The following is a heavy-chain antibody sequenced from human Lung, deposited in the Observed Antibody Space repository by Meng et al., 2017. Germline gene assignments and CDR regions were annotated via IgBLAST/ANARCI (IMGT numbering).Heavy chain of an antibody. CDR3: GRDQGRELINH. D-gene: IGHD1-7*01. CDR1: GDSITSDIW. CDR2: VYHRGDT. V-gene: IGHV4-4*02. Sequence: QVQLQESGPGLVKPSGTLSLTCTVSGDSITSDIWWSWVRQPPGKGLEWIGEVYHRGDTNYNPSLKSRVVISVDKSKNQFSLNLSSVTAADTAVYYCGRDQGRELINHWGQGTLVTVPQ. J-gene: IGHJ4*02.